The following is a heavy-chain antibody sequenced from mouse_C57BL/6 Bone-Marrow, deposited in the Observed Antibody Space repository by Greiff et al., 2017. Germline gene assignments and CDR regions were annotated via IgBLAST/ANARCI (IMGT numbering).Heavy chain of an antibody. CDR3: AREASAMVTTSGLDAMDY. CDR1: GYTFTDYY. J-gene: IGHJ4*01. V-gene: IGHV1-76*01. CDR2: IYPGSGNT. D-gene: IGHD2-2*01. Sequence: VQLQQSGAELVRPGASVKLSCKASGYTFTDYYINWVKQRPGQGLEWIARIYPGSGNTYYNEKFKGKATLTAEKSSSTAYMQLSSLTSEDSAVYFCAREASAMVTTSGLDAMDYWGQGTSVTVSS.